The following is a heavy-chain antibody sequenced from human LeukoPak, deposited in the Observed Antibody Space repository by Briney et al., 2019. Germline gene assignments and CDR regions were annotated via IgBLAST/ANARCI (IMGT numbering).Heavy chain of an antibody. J-gene: IGHJ4*02. D-gene: IGHD1-26*01. V-gene: IGHV1-2*04. CDR1: GYTFTGYY. CDR2: INPNNGGT. Sequence: ASVKVSCKASGYTFTGYYIHWVRQAPGQGLEWMGWINPNNGGTNYVQKFQGWVTMTRDTSISTAYMELSRLRSNDTAVYYCARDRHSGNYYHDYWGQGTLVTVSS. CDR3: ARDRHSGNYYHDY.